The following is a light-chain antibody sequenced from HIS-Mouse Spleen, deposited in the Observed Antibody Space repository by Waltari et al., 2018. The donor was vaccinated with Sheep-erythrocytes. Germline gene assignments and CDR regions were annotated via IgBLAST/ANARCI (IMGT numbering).Light chain of an antibody. CDR3: CSYAGSYNHV. CDR1: SSDVGGYNY. CDR2: DVS. J-gene: IGLJ1*01. Sequence: QSALTQPRSVSGSPGQSVTISCTGTSSDVGGYNYVSWYQQHPGKALKLMIYDVSKRPSAVPDRFSGSKSGKTASLTISGLQAEDEADYYCCSYAGSYNHVFATGTKVTVL. V-gene: IGLV2-11*01.